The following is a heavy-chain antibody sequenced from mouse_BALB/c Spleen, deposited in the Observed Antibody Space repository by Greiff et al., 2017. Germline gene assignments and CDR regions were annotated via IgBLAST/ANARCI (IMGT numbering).Heavy chain of an antibody. Sequence: QVQLQQSGAELARPGASVKLSCKASGYTFTDYYINWVKQRTGQGLEWIGEIYPGSGNTYYNEKFKGKAALTADKSSSTAYMQLSSLTSEDSAVYFCARRGNHYAMDYWGQGTSVTVSS. CDR2: IYPGSGNT. J-gene: IGHJ4*01. CDR3: ARRGNHYAMDY. V-gene: IGHV1-77*01. D-gene: IGHD2-1*01. CDR1: GYTFTDYY.